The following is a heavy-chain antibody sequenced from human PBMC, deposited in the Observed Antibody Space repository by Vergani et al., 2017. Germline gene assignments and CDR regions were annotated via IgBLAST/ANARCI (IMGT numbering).Heavy chain of an antibody. D-gene: IGHD6-6*01. Sequence: EVQLVESGGGLVQPGRSLRLSCAASGFTFDDYAMHWVRQAPGKGLEWVSGISWNSGSIGYADSVKGRFTISRDNAKNSLYLQMNSLRAEDTALYYWHLSSSSRNDAFDIWGQGTMVTVSS. CDR2: ISWNSGSI. J-gene: IGHJ3*02. V-gene: IGHV3-9*01. CDR1: GFTFDDYA. CDR3: HLSSSSRNDAFDI.